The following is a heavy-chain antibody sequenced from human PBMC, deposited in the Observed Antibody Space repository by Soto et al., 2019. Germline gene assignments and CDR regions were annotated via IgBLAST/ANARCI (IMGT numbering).Heavy chain of an antibody. CDR1: GFTFSSYA. D-gene: IGHD1-7*01. CDR2: ISGSGGST. J-gene: IGHJ5*02. CDR3: AKSYNWNYGARFAWFDP. Sequence: GGSLRLSCAASGFTFSSYAMSWVRQAPGKGLEWVSAISGSGGSTYYADSVKGRFTISRDNSKNTLYLQMNSLRAEDTAVYYCAKSYNWNYGARFAWFDPWGQGTLVTAPQ. V-gene: IGHV3-23*01.